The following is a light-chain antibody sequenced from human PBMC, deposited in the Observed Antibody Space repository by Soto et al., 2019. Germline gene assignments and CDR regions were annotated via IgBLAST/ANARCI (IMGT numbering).Light chain of an antibody. Sequence: EIVLTQSPGTLSLSPGERVTLSCRASQSVSSSYLAWYQQKPGQAPRLLIYGASSRATGIPDRFSGSGSGTDFTLTISRLEPEDFAVYYCQQYGSSPLTFGGGIKVEIK. J-gene: IGKJ4*01. CDR3: QQYGSSPLT. CDR2: GAS. V-gene: IGKV3-20*01. CDR1: QSVSSSY.